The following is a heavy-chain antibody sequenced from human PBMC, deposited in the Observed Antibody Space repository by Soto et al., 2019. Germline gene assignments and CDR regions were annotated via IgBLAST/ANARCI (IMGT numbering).Heavy chain of an antibody. CDR2: INPNSGGT. Sequence: ASVKVSCKASGYTFTGYYMHWVRHAPGQGLEWMGWINPNSGGTNYAQKFQGWVTMTRDTSISTAYMELSRLRSDDTAVYYCARAHCGGDCYSGVDYWGQGTLVTVSS. J-gene: IGHJ4*02. CDR3: ARAHCGGDCYSGVDY. CDR1: GYTFTGYY. V-gene: IGHV1-2*04. D-gene: IGHD2-21*02.